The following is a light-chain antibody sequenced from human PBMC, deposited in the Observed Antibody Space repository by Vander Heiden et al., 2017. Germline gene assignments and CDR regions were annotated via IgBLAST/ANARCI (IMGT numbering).Light chain of an antibody. CDR1: QSVSSSY. J-gene: IGKJ5*01. Sequence: EIVLPQSPGTLSLSPGEGATLSCRASQSVSSSYLAWYQQKPGQAPRLLIYGASSRATGIPDRFSGSGSGTDFTLTISRLEPEDFAVYYCQQYGSSPPVTFGQGTRLEIK. V-gene: IGKV3-20*01. CDR3: QQYGSSPPVT. CDR2: GAS.